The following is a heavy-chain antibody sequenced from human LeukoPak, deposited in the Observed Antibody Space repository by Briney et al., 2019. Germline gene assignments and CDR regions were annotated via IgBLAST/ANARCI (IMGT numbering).Heavy chain of an antibody. V-gene: IGHV4-59*08. CDR3: ARHSGSSPHYFDY. CDR1: GGSITSYY. CDR2: IYYSGST. Sequence: PSETLSLTCTVSGGSITSYYWSWLRQPPGKGLEWIGFIYYSGSTHYKSSLNSRVTISVDTSRNQFSLRLSSVTAADTAVYYCARHSGSSPHYFDYWGQGTLVTVSS. D-gene: IGHD1-26*01. J-gene: IGHJ4*02.